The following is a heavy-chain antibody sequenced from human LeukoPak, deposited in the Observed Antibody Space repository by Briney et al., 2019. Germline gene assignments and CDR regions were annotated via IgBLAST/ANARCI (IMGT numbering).Heavy chain of an antibody. Sequence: PSETLFLTCTVSGHSISTTYYWGWIRQPPGKGLEWIGSLYHSGSTYYTPSLRSRVTISVDTSKNQFSLKLSSVTAADTAVYYCARDAPGLPAAFDYWGQGTLVTVSS. CDR2: LYHSGST. V-gene: IGHV4-38-2*02. CDR1: GHSISTTYY. D-gene: IGHD2-2*01. CDR3: ARDAPGLPAAFDY. J-gene: IGHJ4*02.